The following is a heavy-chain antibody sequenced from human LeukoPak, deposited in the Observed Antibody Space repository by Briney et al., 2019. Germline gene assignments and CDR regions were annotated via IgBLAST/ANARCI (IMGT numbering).Heavy chain of an antibody. CDR2: IYTSGST. J-gene: IGHJ6*03. CDR3: AGTTEGYCRGRSCYSYYYYMDV. CDR1: GGSISSGSCY. Sequence: SETLSLTCTVSGGSISSGSCYWSWIRQPAGKGLEWIGRIYTSGSTNYNPSLKSRVTISVDTSKNQFSLKLSSVTAADTAVYYCAGTTEGYCRGRSCYSYYYYMDVWGKGTTVTVSS. D-gene: IGHD2-15*01. V-gene: IGHV4-61*02.